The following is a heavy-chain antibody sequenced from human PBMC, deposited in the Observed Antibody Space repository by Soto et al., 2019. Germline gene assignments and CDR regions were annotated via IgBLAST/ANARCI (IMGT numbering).Heavy chain of an antibody. CDR2: LSADNSKT. CDR1: PYTLGNYG. CDR3: ALASFGDYHFDYGLDV. J-gene: IGHJ6*02. V-gene: IGHV1-18*01. D-gene: IGHD4-17*01. Sequence: QIRVVQSATEMRKPGASARLSCKASPYTLGNYGIIWVRQAPGQGLEWLGWLSADNSKTTSAHSVQGRVSLTTDTSRTTAFLELRSLTSDDTAIYYCALASFGDYHFDYGLDVWGQGTTVVVSS.